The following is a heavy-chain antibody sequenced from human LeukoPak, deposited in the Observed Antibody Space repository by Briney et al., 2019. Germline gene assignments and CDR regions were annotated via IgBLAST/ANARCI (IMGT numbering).Heavy chain of an antibody. CDR3: ARESGMASFDC. CDR2: INPNSGGT. CDR1: GYTFTGYY. V-gene: IGHV1-2*02. J-gene: IGHJ4*02. D-gene: IGHD2-8*01. Sequence: ASVKVSCKASGYTFTGYYMHWVRQAPGQGLEWMGWINPNSGGTDYAQKFQGRVTMTSDTSISTAYMELSRLRSDDTAVYYCARESGMASFDCWGQGTPVTVSS.